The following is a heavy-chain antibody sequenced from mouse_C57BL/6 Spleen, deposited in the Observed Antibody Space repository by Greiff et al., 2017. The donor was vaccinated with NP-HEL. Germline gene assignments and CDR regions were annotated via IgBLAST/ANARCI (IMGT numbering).Heavy chain of an antibody. Sequence: QVQLQQPGAELVMPGASVKLSCKASGYTFTSYWMHWVKQRPGQGLEWIGEIDPSDSYTNYNQKFKGKSTLTVDKSSSTAYMQFSSLTSEDSAVYYCARKGYSNYDYAMDYWGQGTSVTVSS. CDR3: ARKGYSNYDYAMDY. J-gene: IGHJ4*01. CDR1: GYTFTSYW. V-gene: IGHV1-69*01. CDR2: IDPSDSYT. D-gene: IGHD2-5*01.